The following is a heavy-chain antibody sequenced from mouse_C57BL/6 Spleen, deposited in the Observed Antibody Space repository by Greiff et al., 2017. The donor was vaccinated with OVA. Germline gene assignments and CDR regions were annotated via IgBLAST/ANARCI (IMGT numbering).Heavy chain of an antibody. D-gene: IGHD2-5*01. CDR1: GYTFTDYE. V-gene: IGHV1-15*01. Sequence: VQLQQSGAELVRPGASVTLSCKASGYTFTDYEMHWVKQTPVHGLEWIGAIDPETGGTAYNQKFKGKAILTADKSSSTAYMELRSLTSEDSAVYYCTSGSNTVAWFAYWGQGTLVTVSA. CDR2: IDPETGGT. CDR3: TSGSNTVAWFAY. J-gene: IGHJ3*01.